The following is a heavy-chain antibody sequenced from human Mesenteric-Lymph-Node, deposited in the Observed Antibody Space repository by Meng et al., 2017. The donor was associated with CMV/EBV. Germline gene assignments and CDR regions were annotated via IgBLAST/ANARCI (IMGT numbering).Heavy chain of an antibody. CDR2: IKQDGSEK. Sequence: GGSLRLSCAASGFTVSNTYMSWVRQAPGKGLEWVANIKQDGSEKYYVDSVRGRFTISRDNAKNTLYLQMNSLRAEDTAVYYCARGFWVWGQGTLVTVSS. D-gene: IGHD3-16*01. CDR3: ARGFWV. J-gene: IGHJ4*02. CDR1: GFTVSNTY. V-gene: IGHV3-7*01.